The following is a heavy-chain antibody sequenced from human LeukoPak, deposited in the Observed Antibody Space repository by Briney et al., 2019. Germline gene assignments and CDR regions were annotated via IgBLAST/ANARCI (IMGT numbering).Heavy chain of an antibody. Sequence: GGSLRLSCAASGFTFSSYTMNWVRQAPGKGLEWVSYISGTSSAIYYADSVKGRFTIPRDNAKNSLYLQMNSLRAEDTAVYYCARGANRLDYWGQGTLVTVSS. CDR2: ISGTSSAI. CDR1: GFTFSSYT. J-gene: IGHJ4*02. CDR3: ARGANRLDY. D-gene: IGHD4/OR15-4a*01. V-gene: IGHV3-48*04.